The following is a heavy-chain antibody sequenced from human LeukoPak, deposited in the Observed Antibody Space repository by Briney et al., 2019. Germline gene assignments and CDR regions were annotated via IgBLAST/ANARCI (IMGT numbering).Heavy chain of an antibody. CDR2: ISSSSSYI. CDR1: GFTFNSYS. CDR3: ARDRLVGATTVVY. Sequence: KTGGSLRLSCAASGFTFNSYSMNWVRQAPGKGLEWVSSISSSSSYIYYADSVKGRFTISRDNAKNSLYLQMNSLRAEDTAGYYCARDRLVGATTVVYWGQGTLVTVSS. J-gene: IGHJ4*02. D-gene: IGHD1-26*01. V-gene: IGHV3-21*01.